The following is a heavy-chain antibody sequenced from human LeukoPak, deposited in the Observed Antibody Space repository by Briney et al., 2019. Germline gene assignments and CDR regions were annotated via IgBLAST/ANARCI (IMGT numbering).Heavy chain of an antibody. CDR2: IQYDGSNE. CDR3: AKDRCSNGVGCYYYYMDV. V-gene: IGHV3-30*02. J-gene: IGHJ6*03. CDR1: RFTFSSYG. Sequence: GGSLRLSCAASRFTFSSYGMHWVRQAPGKGLEWVAYIQYDGSNEQYADSVKGRFSITRDSSKNILYLQMNSLRAEDTAVYYCAKDRCSNGVGCYYYYMDVWGKGTTVTISS. D-gene: IGHD2-8*01.